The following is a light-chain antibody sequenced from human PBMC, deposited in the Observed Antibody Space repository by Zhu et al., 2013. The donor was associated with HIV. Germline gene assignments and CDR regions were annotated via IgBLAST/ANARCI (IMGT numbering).Light chain of an antibody. V-gene: IGLV3-21*01. CDR1: NIGSKS. CDR2: DDT. CDR3: QAWDSRTAV. J-gene: IGLJ2*01. Sequence: SYELTQPPSVSVAPGKTASITCGGNNIGSKSVHWYQQKPSQAPVLLMYDDTDRPSGIPERFSGSNSGNTATLTISGTQAMDEADYYCQAWDSRTAVFGGGTKLTVL.